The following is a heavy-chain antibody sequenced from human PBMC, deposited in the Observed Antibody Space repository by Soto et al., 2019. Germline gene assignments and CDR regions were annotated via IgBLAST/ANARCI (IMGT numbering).Heavy chain of an antibody. D-gene: IGHD3-22*01. V-gene: IGHV4-39*01. CDR2: IYYSGST. CDR3: ARLRITMIVVVITVFDY. Sequence: PSETLSLTCTVSGGSISSSSYYWGWIRQPPGKGLEWIGSIYYSGSTYYNQSLKNRVTISVDTSKNQLSLKQSSETAADTAVYFCARLRITMIVVVITVFDYWGQGTLVTVSS. J-gene: IGHJ4*02. CDR1: GGSISSSSYY.